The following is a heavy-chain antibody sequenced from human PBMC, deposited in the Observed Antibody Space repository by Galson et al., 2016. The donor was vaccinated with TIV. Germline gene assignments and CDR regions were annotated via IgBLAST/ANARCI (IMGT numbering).Heavy chain of an antibody. V-gene: IGHV1-3*01. CDR2: INVGNGNT. D-gene: IGHD3-16*01. CDR1: GYTFTSHT. CDR3: ARDRLGAKRAFDI. Sequence: SVKVSCKASGYTFTSHTMHWVRLAPGQRLEWMGWINVGNGNTKYVQKFKGRVTITSDTSARIAYMELSTLTSEDTAMYYCARDRLGAKRAFDIWGQGTLVTVSS. J-gene: IGHJ3*02.